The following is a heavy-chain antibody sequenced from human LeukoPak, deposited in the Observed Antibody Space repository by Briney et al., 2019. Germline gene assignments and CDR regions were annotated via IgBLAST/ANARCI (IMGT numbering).Heavy chain of an antibody. CDR1: GDSVSSNSAT. CDR3: ARDPPAAGQTLNAFDI. V-gene: IGHV6-1*01. Sequence: SQTLSLTCAISGDSVSSNSATWNWIRQSPSRGLEWLGRTYYRSKWYNDYAASVKSRVSIKPDTSKNQFSLQLSSVTPEDTAMYFCARDPPAAGQTLNAFDIWGQGTMVTVSS. D-gene: IGHD2-15*01. J-gene: IGHJ3*02. CDR2: TYYRSKWYN.